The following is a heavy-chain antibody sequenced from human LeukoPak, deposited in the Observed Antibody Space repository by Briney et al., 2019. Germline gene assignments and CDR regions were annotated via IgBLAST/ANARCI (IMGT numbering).Heavy chain of an antibody. Sequence: PGRSLRLSCAASGFTFDDYVMHWVQQAPGKGLEWVSGISWNSGRIGYADSVKGRFTISRDNAKNSLYLQMNSLRDDDTALYFCARGDGYKNFDSWGQGTLVTVSS. CDR1: GFTFDDYV. CDR2: ISWNSGRI. CDR3: ARGDGYKNFDS. V-gene: IGHV3-9*01. D-gene: IGHD5-24*01. J-gene: IGHJ4*02.